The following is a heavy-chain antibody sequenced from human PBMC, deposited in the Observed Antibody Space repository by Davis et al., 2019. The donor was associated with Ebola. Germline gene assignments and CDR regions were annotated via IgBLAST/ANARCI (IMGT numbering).Heavy chain of an antibody. V-gene: IGHV3-11*01. D-gene: IGHD6-6*01. J-gene: IGHJ4*02. CDR2: IGHSGNTI. Sequence: PGGSLRLSCEASGFTFGSSYMACIRQAPGKGLEWISYIGHSGNTILYADSVKGRFTISRDNAKSSLYLQLNSLRVEDTAVYYCAKTGRKTWYSDSSGGPHAFDSWGQGTLVTVSS. CDR3: AKTGRKTWYSDSSGGPHAFDS. CDR1: GFTFGSSY.